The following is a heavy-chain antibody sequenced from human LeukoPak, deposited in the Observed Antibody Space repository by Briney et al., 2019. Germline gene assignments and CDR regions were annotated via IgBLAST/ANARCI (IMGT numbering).Heavy chain of an antibody. Sequence: SETLSLTCTVSGGSISSYYWSWIRQPAGKGLEWIGRIYTSGSTNYNPSLKSRVTMSVDTSKNQFSLKLSSVTAADTAVYYCARDVRFLEWSTVGRMFSDWFDPWGQGTLVTVSS. D-gene: IGHD3-3*01. J-gene: IGHJ5*02. V-gene: IGHV4-4*07. CDR3: ARDVRFLEWSTVGRMFSDWFDP. CDR1: GGSISSYY. CDR2: IYTSGST.